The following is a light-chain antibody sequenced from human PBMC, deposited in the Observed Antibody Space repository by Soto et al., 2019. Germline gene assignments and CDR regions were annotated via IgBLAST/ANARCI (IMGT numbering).Light chain of an antibody. CDR2: EES. J-gene: IGKJ4*01. V-gene: IGKV1-9*01. Sequence: DIPLTQSPSFLCGSXGDRVTIPCRSRWAGPNRLARYQQKPGKTPKVXXYEESTLHRGGPPRFSGRKSGTQFTRTIDSLQPEDFATYYGQQVKTYPRTFGGGTKVDIK. CDR1: WAGPNR. CDR3: QQVKTYPRT.